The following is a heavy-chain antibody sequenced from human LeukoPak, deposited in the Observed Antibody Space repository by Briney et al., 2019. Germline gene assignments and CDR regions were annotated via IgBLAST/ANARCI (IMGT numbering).Heavy chain of an antibody. Sequence: NASETLSLTCSVSGDSMYSHYWSFIRQAAGTGLEWIGRIHTSGTTYYNPSLKSRVTLSIDTSMNQFSLRLTSVTAADTAVYYCARGDYYDGGGRNWFDPWGQGTLVTVSP. V-gene: IGHV4-4*07. CDR1: GDSMYSHY. CDR3: ARGDYYDGGGRNWFDP. D-gene: IGHD3-3*01. J-gene: IGHJ5*02. CDR2: IHTSGTT.